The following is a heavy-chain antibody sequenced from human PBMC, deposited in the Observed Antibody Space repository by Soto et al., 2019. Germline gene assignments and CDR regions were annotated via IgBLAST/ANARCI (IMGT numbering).Heavy chain of an antibody. CDR3: ATYYYGSGRSFDY. V-gene: IGHV3-11*01. J-gene: IGHJ4*02. CDR2: IGVTTNTI. Sequence: QVQLVESGGGLVKPGGSLRLSCAAYGFTFSDYYMTWTRQAPGKGLEWVSYIGVTTNTIYYADSVKGRFTISRDNAKNSLYLQMDSLRVEDTATYYCATYYYGSGRSFDYWGQGTLVTVSS. CDR1: GFTFSDYY. D-gene: IGHD3-10*01.